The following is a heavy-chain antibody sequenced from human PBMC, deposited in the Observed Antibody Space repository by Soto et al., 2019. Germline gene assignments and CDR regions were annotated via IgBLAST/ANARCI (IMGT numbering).Heavy chain of an antibody. CDR3: AREGWRQGKREPPTFYYGMDV. J-gene: IGHJ6*02. CDR1: GYSFTSYW. V-gene: IGHV5-51*01. D-gene: IGHD3-10*01. Sequence: PGESLKLSCKCSGYSFTSYWIGWVRQMPGKGLEWMGIIYPGDSDTRYSPSFQGQVTISADKSISTAYLQWSSLKASDTAMYYCAREGWRQGKREPPTFYYGMDVWGQGTTVTVSS. CDR2: IYPGDSDT.